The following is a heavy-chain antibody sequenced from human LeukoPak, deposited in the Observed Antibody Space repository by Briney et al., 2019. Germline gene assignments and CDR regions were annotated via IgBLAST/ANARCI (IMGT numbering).Heavy chain of an antibody. J-gene: IGHJ4*02. D-gene: IGHD3-3*01. V-gene: IGHV4-34*01. CDR2: INHSGST. Sequence: PSETLSLTCAVYGGSFSGYYWSWIRQPPGKGLEWIGEINHSGSTNYNPSLKSRVTISVDTSKNQFSLKLSSVTAAGTAVYYCARGGGDFWSGPDDYWGQGTLVTVSS. CDR1: GGSFSGYY. CDR3: ARGGGDFWSGPDDY.